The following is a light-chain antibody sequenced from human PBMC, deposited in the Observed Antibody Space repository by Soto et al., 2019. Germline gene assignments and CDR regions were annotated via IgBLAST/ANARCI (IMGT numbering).Light chain of an antibody. CDR3: QQYGSSPTGT. J-gene: IGKJ5*01. Sequence: EMVLTQSPGTLSLSPGERATLSCRASQSVSSSYLAWYQQKPGQAPRLLIYGASSRATGIPDRFSGSGSGTDFALTLSRREPEDYAVYYCQQYGSSPTGTFGQGTRLEI. V-gene: IGKV3-20*01. CDR2: GAS. CDR1: QSVSSSY.